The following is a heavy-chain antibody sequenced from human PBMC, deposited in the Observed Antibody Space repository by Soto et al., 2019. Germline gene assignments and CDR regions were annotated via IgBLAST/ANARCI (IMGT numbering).Heavy chain of an antibody. CDR1: GFPFSGYG. CDR3: AKAGFCSGGSCYSYFDS. D-gene: IGHD2-15*01. J-gene: IGHJ4*02. Sequence: AGGSLRLSCAASGFPFSGYGMHWVRQTPGKGLEWVALISSDGRNDYYTDSVKGRFSISRDNSKNMVYPQMNSLRVEDTALYYCAKAGFCSGGSCYSYFDSWGQGTQVTVSS. V-gene: IGHV3-30*18. CDR2: ISSDGRND.